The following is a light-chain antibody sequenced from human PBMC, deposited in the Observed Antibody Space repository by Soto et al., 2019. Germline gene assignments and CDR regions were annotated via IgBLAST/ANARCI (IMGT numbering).Light chain of an antibody. CDR3: QQCGTLPGT. J-gene: IGKJ1*01. CDR2: GTS. V-gene: IGKV3-20*01. Sequence: EIVMTQSPATLSVSPGERATLSCRASQSVSSNLAWYQQKPGQAPRLLIFGTSSRATGIPDRFIGGGSGTDFTLTISRLEPEDFAVYYCQQCGTLPGTFGQGTKVDSK. CDR1: QSVSSN.